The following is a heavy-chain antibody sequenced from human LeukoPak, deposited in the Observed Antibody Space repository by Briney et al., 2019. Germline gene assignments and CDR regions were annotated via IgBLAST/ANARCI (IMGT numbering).Heavy chain of an antibody. CDR1: GGSFSGHY. V-gene: IGHV4-34*01. Sequence: SETLSLTCAVYGGSFSGHYWTWIRQPPGKGLEWIGEINHSGSTNYSPSLKSRVTISVDTSKNQFSLKVSSVTAADTAVYYCARDRWYYYDSSDYYHDAFDIWGQGTMVTVSP. D-gene: IGHD3-22*01. CDR2: INHSGST. J-gene: IGHJ3*02. CDR3: ARDRWYYYDSSDYYHDAFDI.